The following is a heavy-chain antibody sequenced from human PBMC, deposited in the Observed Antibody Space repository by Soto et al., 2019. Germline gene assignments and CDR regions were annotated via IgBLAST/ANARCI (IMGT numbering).Heavy chain of an antibody. CDR3: ARQGSY. CDR1: VVSISSTTYN. V-gene: IGHV4-39*01. Sequence: SETLFLICKVSVVSISSTTYNWGWIRQPRGKGLEWIGTIDYSGTAHYSPSLKSRINISAEPSKNQVSLTLTSVTAADTAVYYCARQGSYWGQGALVTGSS. J-gene: IGHJ4*02. CDR2: IDYSGTA.